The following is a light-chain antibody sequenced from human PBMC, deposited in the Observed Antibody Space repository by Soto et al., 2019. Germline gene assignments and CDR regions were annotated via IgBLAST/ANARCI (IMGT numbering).Light chain of an antibody. V-gene: IGKV3-15*01. CDR2: GAS. CDR3: QQYNNWPPIT. Sequence: EIGRTQSPATLYVSPGEGASLSCRASQSVSSNLAWYQQRPGQAPRLLIYGASTRATGIPARFSGSGSGTEFTLTICSLQSEDFAVYYCQQYNNWPPITFGQGTRLEIK. J-gene: IGKJ5*01. CDR1: QSVSSN.